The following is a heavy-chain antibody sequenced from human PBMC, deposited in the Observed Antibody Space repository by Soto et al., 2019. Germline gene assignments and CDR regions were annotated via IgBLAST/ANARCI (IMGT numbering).Heavy chain of an antibody. J-gene: IGHJ2*01. D-gene: IGHD3-22*01. CDR3: AKPPRSSGYYTWYFDL. CDR2: ISGSGGST. Sequence: EVQLLESGGGLVQPGGSLRLSCAASGFTFSSYAMSWVRQAPGKGLEWVSAISGSGGSTYYADSVKGRFTISRDNSKNTLYLQMNSLRAEDTAVYYCAKPPRSSGYYTWYFDLWGRGTLVTVSS. V-gene: IGHV3-23*01. CDR1: GFTFSSYA.